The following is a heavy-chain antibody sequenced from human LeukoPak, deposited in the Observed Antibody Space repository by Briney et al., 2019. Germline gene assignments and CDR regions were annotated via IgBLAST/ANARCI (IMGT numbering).Heavy chain of an antibody. J-gene: IGHJ5*02. D-gene: IGHD3-22*01. CDR2: IQQDGSEK. CDR1: GFTLRENW. CDR3: ATGLYYFDSSGYYASDL. V-gene: IGHV3-7*01. Sequence: GGSLRHSRAASGFTLRENWLSWVRPAPRKGLAGVANIQQDGSEKHYVDSLRGRFPISRDNGKCSLDLQMDSLRAEDTAVYFCATGLYYFDSSGYYASDLWGQGTLVTVSS.